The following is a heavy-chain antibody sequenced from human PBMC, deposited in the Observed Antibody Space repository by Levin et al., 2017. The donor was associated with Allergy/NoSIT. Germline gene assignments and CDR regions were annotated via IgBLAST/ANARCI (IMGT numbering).Heavy chain of an antibody. V-gene: IGHV3-21*01. CDR2: ISSSSSYI. Sequence: LSLTCAASRFPFCSYSMNWVRQAPGKGLEWVSSISSSSSYIYYADSVKGRFTISRDNAKNSLYLQMNSLRAEDTAVYYCARVAETYYYDSSGYYGFDYWGQGTLVTVSS. CDR3: ARVAETYYYDSSGYYGFDY. CDR1: RFPFCSYS. D-gene: IGHD3-22*01. J-gene: IGHJ4*02.